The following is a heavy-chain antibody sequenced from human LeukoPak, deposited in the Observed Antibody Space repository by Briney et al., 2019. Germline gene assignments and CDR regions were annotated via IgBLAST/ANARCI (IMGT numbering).Heavy chain of an antibody. Sequence: ASVKVSCKVSGYTLTQLSMHWVGQAPGNGREWRGGFDPEDGETIYAQKFQGRVTMTEDTSTDTAYMELSSLRSEDTAVYYCATDMHYYDSSGYSYWGQGNLVTVSS. CDR3: ATDMHYYDSSGYSY. J-gene: IGHJ4*02. CDR1: GYTLTQLS. V-gene: IGHV1-24*01. D-gene: IGHD3-22*01. CDR2: FDPEDGET.